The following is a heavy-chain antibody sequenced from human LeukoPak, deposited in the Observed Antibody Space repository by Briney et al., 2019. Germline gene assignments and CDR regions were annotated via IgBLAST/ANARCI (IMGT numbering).Heavy chain of an antibody. D-gene: IGHD5-12*01. Sequence: ASVKVSCKASGYTFTSYYMHWVRQAPGQGLEWMGIINPSGGRTSYAQKFQGRVTMTRDTSTSTVYMELSSLRSEDTAVYYCARAPKEWLRYFRASTGALYYFDYWGQGTLVTVSS. CDR1: GYTFTSYY. V-gene: IGHV1-46*01. CDR2: INPSGGRT. CDR3: ARAPKEWLRYFRASTGALYYFDY. J-gene: IGHJ4*02.